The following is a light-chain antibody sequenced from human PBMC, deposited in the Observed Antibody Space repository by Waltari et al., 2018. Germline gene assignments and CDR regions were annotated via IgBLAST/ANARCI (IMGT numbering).Light chain of an antibody. V-gene: IGKV3-20*01. CDR2: STY. CDR3: QQYDGIVVT. Sequence: EIVLTQSPGPLSLSPGDRATLSCRASQTVSTNALSWYQQKPGQAPRVLIYSTYNRATGIPDRFSGSGSGTDFTLTINRLAPEDFAMYYCQQYDGIVVTFGGGTKVEI. CDR1: QTVSTNA. J-gene: IGKJ4*01.